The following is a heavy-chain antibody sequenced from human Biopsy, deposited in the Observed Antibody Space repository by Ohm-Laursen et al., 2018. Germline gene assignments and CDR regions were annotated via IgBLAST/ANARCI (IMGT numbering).Heavy chain of an antibody. D-gene: IGHD2/OR15-2a*01. Sequence: TLSLTCTVSGGSISSNNYYWGWIRQPPGKGLEWFGSLSYSGNTYSNPSLKSRVTISVDTSKNQFSLKLGSVTAADTAVYYCAKNLAVSSYALDIWGQGTMVTVSS. J-gene: IGHJ3*02. CDR2: LSYSGNT. CDR1: GGSISSNNYY. CDR3: AKNLAVSSYALDI. V-gene: IGHV4-39*07.